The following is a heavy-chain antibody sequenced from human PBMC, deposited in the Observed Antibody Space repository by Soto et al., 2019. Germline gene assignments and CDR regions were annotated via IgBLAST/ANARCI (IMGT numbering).Heavy chain of an antibody. CDR3: ARVRKGGNGDFDY. CDR2: INAGNGNT. D-gene: IGHD2-15*01. CDR1: GYTFTSCA. Sequence: AAVKVSCKASGYTFTSCAMRWVRQAPGQRLEWMGWINAGNGNTKYSQKFQGRVTITRDTSASTAYMELSSLRSEDTAVYYCARVRKGGNGDFDYWGQGTLVTVSS. J-gene: IGHJ4*02. V-gene: IGHV1-3*01.